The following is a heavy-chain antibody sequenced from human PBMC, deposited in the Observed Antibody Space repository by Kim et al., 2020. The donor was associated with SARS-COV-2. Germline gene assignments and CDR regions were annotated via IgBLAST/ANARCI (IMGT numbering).Heavy chain of an antibody. CDR3: ARGGRGGAATFDP. J-gene: IGHJ5*02. V-gene: IGHV4-59*09. D-gene: IGHD3-16*01. Sequence: YNPYLQMRVTISVDTSKNRFSLKLSSVTAADSAVYYCARGGRGGAATFDPWGQGTLVSVSS.